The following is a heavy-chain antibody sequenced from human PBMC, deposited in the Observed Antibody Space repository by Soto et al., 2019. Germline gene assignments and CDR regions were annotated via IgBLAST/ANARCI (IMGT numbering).Heavy chain of an antibody. V-gene: IGHV3-74*01. CDR2: ISTDASST. D-gene: IGHD2-21*01. CDR3: ARLPHNSHQN. CDR1: GFTFSSYW. J-gene: IGHJ1*01. Sequence: GGSLRLSCAASGFTFSSYWMHWVRQAPGKGLVWVSSISTDASSTSYADPVKGRFTISRDNAKNTLYLQMNSVRAEDTAVYYCARLPHNSHQNWSQGTLVTVSS.